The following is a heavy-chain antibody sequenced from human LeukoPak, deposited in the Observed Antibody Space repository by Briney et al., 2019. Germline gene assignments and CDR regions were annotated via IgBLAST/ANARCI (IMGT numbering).Heavy chain of an antibody. D-gene: IGHD6-19*01. Sequence: SETLSLTCAVYGGSFSGYYWSWIRQPPGKGLEWIGYIYYSGSTNYNPSLKSRVTISVDTSKYQFSLKLSSVTAADTAVYYCARFGIAVAGDYFDYWGQGTLVTVSS. CDR3: ARFGIAVAGDYFDY. J-gene: IGHJ4*02. CDR2: IYYSGST. V-gene: IGHV4-59*01. CDR1: GGSFSGYY.